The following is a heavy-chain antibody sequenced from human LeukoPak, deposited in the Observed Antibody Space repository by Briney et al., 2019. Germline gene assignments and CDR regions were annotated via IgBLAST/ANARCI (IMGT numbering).Heavy chain of an antibody. D-gene: IGHD2-21*02. Sequence: PGGSLRLSCAASGFTFSSYSMNWVRQAPGKGLEWVSSISSSNTYYADSVKGRFTISRDNAKKSVYLQMNSLRAEDTAVYYCARDPGDLRWGMDVWGQGTTVTVAS. CDR2: ISSSNT. CDR1: GFTFSSYS. J-gene: IGHJ6*02. V-gene: IGHV3-21*01. CDR3: ARDPGDLRWGMDV.